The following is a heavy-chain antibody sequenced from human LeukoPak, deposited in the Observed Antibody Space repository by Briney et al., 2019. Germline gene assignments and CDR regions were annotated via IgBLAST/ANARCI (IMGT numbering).Heavy chain of an antibody. CDR1: GGSISSGGYY. CDR3: ARVTAMVLNYFDY. J-gene: IGHJ4*02. D-gene: IGHD5-18*01. V-gene: IGHV4-31*03. Sequence: SETLSLTCTVSGGSISSGGYYWSWIRQHPGKGLEWIGYIYYSGSTYYNPSLKSRVTISVGTSKNQFSLKLSSVTAADTAVYYCARVTAMVLNYFDYWGQGTLVTVSS. CDR2: IYYSGST.